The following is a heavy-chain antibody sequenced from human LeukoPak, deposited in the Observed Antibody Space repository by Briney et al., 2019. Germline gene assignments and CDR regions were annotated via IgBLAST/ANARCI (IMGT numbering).Heavy chain of an antibody. V-gene: IGHV1-18*01. J-gene: IGHJ5*02. Sequence: GASVKVSCKASGYTFTSSGISWVRQAPGQGLEWMGWISAYNGNTNYAQKLQGRVTMTRDTSTSTAYMELRSLRSDDTAVYYCARGRLMLGVINWFDPWGQGTLVTVSS. D-gene: IGHD3-10*01. CDR2: ISAYNGNT. CDR3: ARGRLMLGVINWFDP. CDR1: GYTFTSSG.